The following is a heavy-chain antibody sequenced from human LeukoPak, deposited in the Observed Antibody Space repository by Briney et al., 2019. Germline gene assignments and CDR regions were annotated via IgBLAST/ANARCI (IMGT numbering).Heavy chain of an antibody. D-gene: IGHD3-3*01. J-gene: IGHJ6*02. CDR1: GGSISSGGYS. CDR3: ARAARDFWSGYYYYYGMDV. V-gene: IGHV4-30-2*01. CDR2: IYHSGST. Sequence: SETLSLTCAVSGGSISSGGYSWSWIRQPPGKGLEWIGYIYHSGSTYYNPSLKSRVTISVDRSKNQFSLKLSSVTAADTAVYYCARAARDFWSGYYYYYGMDVWGQGTTVTVS.